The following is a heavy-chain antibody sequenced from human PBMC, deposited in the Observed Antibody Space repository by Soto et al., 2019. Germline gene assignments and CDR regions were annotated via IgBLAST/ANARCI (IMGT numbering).Heavy chain of an antibody. D-gene: IGHD3-9*01. CDR2: IYNSENT. CDR3: ARQRYFDY. CDR1: GGSISSYY. J-gene: IGHJ4*02. Sequence: SETLSLTCTVSGGSISSYYWSWIRQTPGKGLEWIGYIYNSENTNYNPSLEGRVTISVDTSKNQFSLKLTSVTAADTAVYYCARQRYFDYWGQGTLVTVSS. V-gene: IGHV4-59*08.